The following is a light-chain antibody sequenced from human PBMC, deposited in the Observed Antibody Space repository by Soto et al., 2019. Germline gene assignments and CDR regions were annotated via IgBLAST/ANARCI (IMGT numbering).Light chain of an antibody. Sequence: EILLTQSPGTLSLSPGERATFSCRASQSVSSNYLAWYQQKPGQAPRLLIYGAFKRATGIPDRFSGSGSGTDFTLTISRLEPEDFAVYYCQQYGSSGTFGQGTKVDIK. J-gene: IGKJ1*01. CDR2: GAF. V-gene: IGKV3-20*01. CDR3: QQYGSSGT. CDR1: QSVSSNY.